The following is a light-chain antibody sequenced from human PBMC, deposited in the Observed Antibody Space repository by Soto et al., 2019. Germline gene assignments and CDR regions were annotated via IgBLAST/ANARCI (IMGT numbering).Light chain of an antibody. CDR3: SSCTSSNTHV. V-gene: IGLV2-14*01. Sequence: QSVLTQPASVSGSPGQSITISCTGTSSDVGGYNYVPWYQQHPGKAPKLMIYEVSNRPSGVSNRFSGSKSGNTASLTISGLQAEDEADYYCSSCTSSNTHVFGTGTKVTVL. J-gene: IGLJ1*01. CDR1: SSDVGGYNY. CDR2: EVS.